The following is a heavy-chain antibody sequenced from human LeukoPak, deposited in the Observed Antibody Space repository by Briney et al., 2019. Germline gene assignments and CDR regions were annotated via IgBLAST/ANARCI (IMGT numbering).Heavy chain of an antibody. J-gene: IGHJ4*02. CDR2: ISAYNGNT. Sequence: ASVKVSCKASGYTFTGYYMHWVRQAPGQGLEWMGWISAYNGNTNYAQKLQGRVTMTTDTSTSTAYMELRSLRSDDTAVYYCARVLLWFGELLQLDYWGQGTLVTVSS. CDR3: ARVLLWFGELLQLDY. CDR1: GYTFTGYY. D-gene: IGHD3-10*01. V-gene: IGHV1-18*04.